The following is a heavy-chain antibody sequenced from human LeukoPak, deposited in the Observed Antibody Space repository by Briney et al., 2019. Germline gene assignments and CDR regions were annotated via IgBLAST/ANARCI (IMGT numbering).Heavy chain of an antibody. CDR2: ISAYTGNT. CDR1: GYTFTSYG. D-gene: IGHD2-21*02. J-gene: IGHJ3*02. CDR3: AIKYCGGDCYSLWGAFDI. V-gene: IGHV1-18*01. Sequence: ASVKVSCKASGYTFTSYGISWVRQAPGQGLEWMGWISAYTGNTNYAQNLLGRVTLTTDSSTKTAYMELRSLRSDDTAVYYCAIKYCGGDCYSLWGAFDIWGRGTMVTVSS.